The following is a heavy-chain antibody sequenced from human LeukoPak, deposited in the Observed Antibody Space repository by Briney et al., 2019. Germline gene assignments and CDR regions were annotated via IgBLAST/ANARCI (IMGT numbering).Heavy chain of an antibody. V-gene: IGHV3-23*01. J-gene: IGHJ5*02. CDR1: GLTFSSYA. CDR3: AKDPRGVIPRGWFDP. Sequence: GGSLRLSCAAPGLTFSSYAMSWVRQAPRKGLEWVSAISGSGGSTYYADSVRGRFTISRDNSKNTLYLQMNSLRAEDTAVYYCAKDPRGVIPRGWFDPWGQGTLVTVSS. CDR2: ISGSGGST. D-gene: IGHD3-10*01.